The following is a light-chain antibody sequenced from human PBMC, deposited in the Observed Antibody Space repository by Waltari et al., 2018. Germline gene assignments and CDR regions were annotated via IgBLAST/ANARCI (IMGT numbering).Light chain of an antibody. Sequence: QSALTQPPSASGSPGQSVTISCPGTSSAIGSYNFVSWYQQYPGKAPKFLIYEVTKRPTGVPDRFSGSKSGNTASLTVSGLQAEDEADYYCSSYAGSNNYVFGTGTKVTVL. CDR2: EVT. CDR3: SSYAGSNNYV. CDR1: SSAIGSYNF. V-gene: IGLV2-8*01. J-gene: IGLJ1*01.